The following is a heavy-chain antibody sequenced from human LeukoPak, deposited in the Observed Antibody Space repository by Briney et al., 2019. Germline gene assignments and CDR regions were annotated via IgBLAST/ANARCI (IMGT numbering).Heavy chain of an antibody. CDR1: GGSTSSGDYY. V-gene: IGHV4-30-4*01. J-gene: IGHJ6*02. D-gene: IGHD3-3*01. Sequence: SQTLSLTCTVSGGSTSSGDYYWSWIRQPPGKGLEWIGYIYYSGSTYYNPSLKSRVTISVDTSKNQFSLKLSSVTAADTAVYYCARVPRGSPAAYDFSNYGMDVWGQGTTVTVSS. CDR2: IYYSGST. CDR3: ARVPRGSPAAYDFSNYGMDV.